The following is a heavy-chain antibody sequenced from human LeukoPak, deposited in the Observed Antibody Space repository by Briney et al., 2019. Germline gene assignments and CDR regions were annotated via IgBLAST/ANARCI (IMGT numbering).Heavy chain of an antibody. V-gene: IGHV3-74*01. CDR3: ARAPSEIGGYYPEYFRH. Sequence: GGSLRLSCAASGFTFSSYWMHWVRHAPGKGLVWVSRIKSDGSTRYADSVKGRFTISRDNAKNTVSLQMNSLRAEDTGVYYCARAPSEIGGYYPEYFRHWGQGTLVTVSP. J-gene: IGHJ1*01. D-gene: IGHD3-22*01. CDR1: GFTFSSYW. CDR2: IKSDGST.